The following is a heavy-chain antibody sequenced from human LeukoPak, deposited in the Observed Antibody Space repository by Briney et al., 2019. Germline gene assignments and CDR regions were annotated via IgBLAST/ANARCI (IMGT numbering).Heavy chain of an antibody. CDR2: IYYSGST. Sequence: SETLSLTCTVSGGSISSYYWSWIRQPPGKGLEWIGYIYYSGSTNYNPSLKSRVTISVDTSKNQFSLKLSSVTAADTAVYYCARDMKVYGSGSYYRYYYYGMDVWCKGTTVTVSS. CDR3: ARDMKVYGSGSYYRYYYYGMDV. V-gene: IGHV4-59*01. J-gene: IGHJ6*04. CDR1: GGSISSYY. D-gene: IGHD3-10*01.